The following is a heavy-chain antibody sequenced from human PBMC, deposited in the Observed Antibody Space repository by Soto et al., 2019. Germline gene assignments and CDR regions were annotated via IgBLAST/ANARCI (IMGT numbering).Heavy chain of an antibody. CDR3: ARTGLPYDSSGYYYPVY. Sequence: QLQLQESGPGLVKPSETLSLTCTVSGGSISSSSYYWGWIRQPPGKGLEWIGSIYYSGSTYYNPSLKSRVTISVDTSKNQFSLKLSSVTAADTAVYYCARTGLPYDSSGYYYPVYWGQGTLVTVSS. CDR2: IYYSGST. CDR1: GGSISSSSYY. V-gene: IGHV4-39*01. J-gene: IGHJ4*02. D-gene: IGHD3-22*01.